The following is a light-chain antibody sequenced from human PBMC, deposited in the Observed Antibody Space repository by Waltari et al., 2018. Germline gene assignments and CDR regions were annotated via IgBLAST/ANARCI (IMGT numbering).Light chain of an antibody. V-gene: IGKV1-39*01. J-gene: IGKJ1*01. CDR3: QQSYSFTRT. Sequence: DIQMTQSPSSLSASVGDRVTITCRASQTISRYLNWYQQKPGKAPNLLIYAASSLQSGVPSRFSGRGSGRDFTLIITSLKPEDFATYYCQQSYSFTRTFGQGTKVEIK. CDR2: AAS. CDR1: QTISRY.